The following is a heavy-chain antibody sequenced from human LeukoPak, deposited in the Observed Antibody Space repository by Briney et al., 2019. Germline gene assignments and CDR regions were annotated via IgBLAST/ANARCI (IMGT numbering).Heavy chain of an antibody. D-gene: IGHD3-16*01. J-gene: IGHJ4*02. CDR1: GGSFSGYY. Sequence: SETLSLTCAVYGGSFSGYYWSWIRQAPGKGLEWIGEINHSGSTNYNPSLKSRVTISVDTSKNQFSLKLSSVTAAGTAVYYCARGRSYAGKDYWGQGTLVTVSS. V-gene: IGHV4-34*01. CDR2: INHSGST. CDR3: ARGRSYAGKDY.